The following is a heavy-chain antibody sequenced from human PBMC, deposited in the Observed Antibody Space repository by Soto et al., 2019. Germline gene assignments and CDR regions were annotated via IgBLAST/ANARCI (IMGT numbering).Heavy chain of an antibody. V-gene: IGHV5-51*01. CDR1: GYSFTSYW. CDR3: ARHKVVTAIPAFDYYYGMDV. CDR2: IYPGDSDT. Sequence: GESLKISCKGSGYSFTSYWIGWVRQMPGKGLEWMGIIYPGDSDTRYSQSFQGQITISADKSNSTAYLQWRNLKASDTAVTYFARHKVVTAIPAFDYYYGMDVWGQGTTVTVSS. D-gene: IGHD2-21*02. J-gene: IGHJ6*02.